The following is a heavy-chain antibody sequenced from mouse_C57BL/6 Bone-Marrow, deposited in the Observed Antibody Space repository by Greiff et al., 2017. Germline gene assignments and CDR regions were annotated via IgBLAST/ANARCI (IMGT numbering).Heavy chain of an antibody. CDR1: GYTFTSYW. V-gene: IGHV1-72*01. CDR3: AGTDGYYPAWFAY. D-gene: IGHD2-3*01. CDR2: IDPNSGGT. J-gene: IGHJ3*01. Sequence: VQLQESGAELVKPGASVKLSCKASGYTFTSYWMHWVKQRPGRGLEWIGRIDPNSGGTKYNEKFKSKATLTVDKPSSTAYMQRSSLTSEDSAVYYCAGTDGYYPAWFAYWGQGTLVTVSA.